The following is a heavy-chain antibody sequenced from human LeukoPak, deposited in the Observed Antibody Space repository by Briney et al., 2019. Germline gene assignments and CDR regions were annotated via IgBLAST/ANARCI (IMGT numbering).Heavy chain of an antibody. D-gene: IGHD4-17*01. J-gene: IGHJ4*02. CDR3: AKVYGDGAYYFDY. V-gene: IGHV3-23*01. Sequence: GGSLRLSCAASGFTFSSYAMSWVRQAPGKGLEWVSTISGSGDTTYYADSVKGRFTISRDNSQNTLPLQMNSLTGEDTAVYDCAKVYGDGAYYFDYWGQGTLVTVSS. CDR2: ISGSGDTT. CDR1: GFTFSSYA.